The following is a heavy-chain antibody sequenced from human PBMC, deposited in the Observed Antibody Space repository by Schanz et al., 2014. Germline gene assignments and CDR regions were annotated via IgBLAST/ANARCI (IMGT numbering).Heavy chain of an antibody. CDR2: ISSGSSTI. CDR3: ARDLRTLFQGDV. V-gene: IGHV3-11*04. J-gene: IGHJ6*04. CDR1: GFIFSDHY. Sequence: QVQLVESGGGLVKPGGSLRLSCVVSGFIFSDHYMSWIRQAPGKGLEWISYISSGSSTIHYADSVKGRFTISRDNAKSLLYLQMNGLRAEDAAVYVCARDLRTLFQGDVWGKGATVTVSS.